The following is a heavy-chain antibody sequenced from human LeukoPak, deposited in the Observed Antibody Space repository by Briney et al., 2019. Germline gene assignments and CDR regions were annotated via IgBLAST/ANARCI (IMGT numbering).Heavy chain of an antibody. D-gene: IGHD4-17*01. CDR1: GGSINTYY. J-gene: IGHJ4*02. Sequence: SGTLSLTWTVSGGSINTYYWNWIRQPAGKGLEWIGRIYSTGSTTYNPSLKSRVTMSVDTSKNQLSLSLASVTAADTAVYFCARRNFALTTGFDYWGRGTEVTVSS. CDR3: ARRNFALTTGFDY. V-gene: IGHV4-4*07. CDR2: IYSTGST.